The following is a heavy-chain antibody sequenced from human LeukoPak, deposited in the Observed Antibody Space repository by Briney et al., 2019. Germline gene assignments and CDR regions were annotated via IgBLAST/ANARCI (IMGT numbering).Heavy chain of an antibody. CDR2: MNPSSGNI. D-gene: IGHD3-9*01. J-gene: IGHJ4*02. CDR3: ARREYDILTGYSSFDY. Sequence: APLKVSCKAFGYTLIQYDIKWVGQATGLGLEWMGWMNPSSGNIGFAQKFQGRVTMTRNTPISTAYMELSSLRSEDTAVYYCARREYDILTGYSSFDYWGQGTLVTVSS. CDR1: GYTLIQYD. V-gene: IGHV1-8*01.